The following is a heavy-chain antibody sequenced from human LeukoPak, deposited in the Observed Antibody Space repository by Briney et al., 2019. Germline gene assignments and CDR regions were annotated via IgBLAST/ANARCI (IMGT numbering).Heavy chain of an antibody. D-gene: IGHD3-16*01. CDR3: ARDPSGEWDRFDP. J-gene: IGHJ5*02. V-gene: IGHV4-34*01. Sequence: SETLSLTCAVYGGSFSGYYWSWIRQPPGKGLEWIGEINHSGSTNYNPSLKSRVTISVDTSKNQFPLKLSSVTAADTAVYYCARDPSGEWDRFDPWGQGTLVTVSS. CDR2: INHSGST. CDR1: GGSFSGYY.